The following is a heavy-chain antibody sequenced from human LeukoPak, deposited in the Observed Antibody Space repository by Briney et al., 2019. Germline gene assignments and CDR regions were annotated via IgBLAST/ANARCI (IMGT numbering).Heavy chain of an antibody. V-gene: IGHV3-66*01. CDR3: ARGRVRTTSPPPSSGYSTFDY. CDR2: IYSGGST. J-gene: IGHJ4*02. Sequence: GGSLRLSCAASGFTFSSYAMSWVRQAPGKGLEWVSVIYSGGSTYYADSVKGRFTISRDNSKNTLYLQMNSLRAEDTAVYYCARGRVRTTSPPPSSGYSTFDYWGQGTLVTVSS. D-gene: IGHD3-22*01. CDR1: GFTFSSYA.